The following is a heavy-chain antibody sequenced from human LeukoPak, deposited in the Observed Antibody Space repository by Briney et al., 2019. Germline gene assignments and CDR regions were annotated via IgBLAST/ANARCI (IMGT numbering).Heavy chain of an antibody. CDR1: GFTFSSYA. D-gene: IGHD3-10*01. CDR2: ISSNGGST. Sequence: PGGSLRLSCAASGFTFSSYAMHWVRQAPGKGLEYVSAISSNGGSTYYANSVKGRFTISRDNAKSTVYLQMNSLRAEDTAVYFCARDRYYIFDYWGQGAPVTVSS. J-gene: IGHJ4*02. V-gene: IGHV3-64*01. CDR3: ARDRYYIFDY.